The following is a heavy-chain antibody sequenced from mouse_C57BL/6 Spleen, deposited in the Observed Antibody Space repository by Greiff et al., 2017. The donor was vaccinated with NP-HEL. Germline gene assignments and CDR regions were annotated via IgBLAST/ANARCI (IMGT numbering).Heavy chain of an antibody. CDR2: ISSGSSTI. Sequence: EVQLVESGGGLVKPGGSLKLSCAASGFTFSDYGMHWVRQAPEKGLEWVAYISSGSSTIYYADTVKGRFTISRDNAKNTLFLQMTSLRSEDTAMYYCARGYYGNYSPFAYWGQGTLVTVSA. CDR1: GFTFSDYG. J-gene: IGHJ3*01. CDR3: ARGYYGNYSPFAY. D-gene: IGHD2-1*01. V-gene: IGHV5-17*01.